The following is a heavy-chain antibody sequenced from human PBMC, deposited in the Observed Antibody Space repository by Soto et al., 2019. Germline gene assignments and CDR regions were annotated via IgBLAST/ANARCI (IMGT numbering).Heavy chain of an antibody. CDR2: IYHSGST. Sequence: SESLSLTCSVSGGSMSSSNWWSWVRQPPGKGLEWIGEIYHSGSTNYNPSLKSRVTISVDKSKNQFSLKLSFVTAADTAVYYCARDPSSSSSWDYWGKGTLVTVSS. J-gene: IGHJ4*02. V-gene: IGHV4-4*02. CDR1: GGSMSSSNW. CDR3: ARDPSSSSSWDY. D-gene: IGHD6-13*01.